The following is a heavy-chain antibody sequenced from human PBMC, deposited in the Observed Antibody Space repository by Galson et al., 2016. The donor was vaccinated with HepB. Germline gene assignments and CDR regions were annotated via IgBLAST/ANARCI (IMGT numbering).Heavy chain of an antibody. Sequence: SLRLSCAASGFNFSNYAMTRVRQAPGKGLEWVSAISGSGVSIYHADSVKGRFTISRDNAKNMVHLQMNSLTAEDTAIYYCAKDLGYGSGTFNWFDPWGQGTLVSVTS. CDR2: ISGSGVSI. CDR1: GFNFSNYA. CDR3: AKDLGYGSGTFNWFDP. V-gene: IGHV3-23*01. J-gene: IGHJ5*02. D-gene: IGHD3-10*01.